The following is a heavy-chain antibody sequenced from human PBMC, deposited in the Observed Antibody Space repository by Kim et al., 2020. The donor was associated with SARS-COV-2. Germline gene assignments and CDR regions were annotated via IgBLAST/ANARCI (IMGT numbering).Heavy chain of an antibody. CDR1: GFTFSSYG. Sequence: GGSLRLSCAASGFTFSSYGMHWVRQAPGKGLEWVAVISYDGSNKYYADSVKGRFTISRDNSKNTLYLQMNSLRAEDTAVYYCARDSLSNTALNYWGQGTLVTVSS. D-gene: IGHD5-18*01. V-gene: IGHV3-33*05. J-gene: IGHJ4*02. CDR3: ARDSLSNTALNY. CDR2: ISYDGSNK.